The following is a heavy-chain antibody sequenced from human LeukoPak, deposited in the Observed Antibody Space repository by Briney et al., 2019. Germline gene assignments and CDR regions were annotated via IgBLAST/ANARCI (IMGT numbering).Heavy chain of an antibody. CDR1: GFTFSSYG. Sequence: PGRSLRLSCAASGFTFSSYGMHWVRQAPGKGLEWVAVISYDGSNKYYADSVKGRFTISRDNSNTTLYLQMGSLRAGDTAVYFCGRDIQLSYWGQGTLVTVSS. D-gene: IGHD1-1*01. CDR3: GRDIQLSY. J-gene: IGHJ4*02. V-gene: IGHV3-30*03. CDR2: ISYDGSNK.